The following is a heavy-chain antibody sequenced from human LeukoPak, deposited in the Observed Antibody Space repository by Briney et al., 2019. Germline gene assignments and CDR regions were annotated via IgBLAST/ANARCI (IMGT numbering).Heavy chain of an antibody. V-gene: IGHV3-7*01. Sequence: GGSLRLSCAASGFTFSSFWMSWVRQAPGKGLEWVANIKQDGSEKYYVDSVKGRFSISRDNAKDSLYLQMNSLRAEDTAVYYWARAISGSHLFDNWGRGTLVTVSS. CDR1: GFTFSSFW. CDR2: IKQDGSEK. D-gene: IGHD3-10*01. CDR3: ARAISGSHLFDN. J-gene: IGHJ4*02.